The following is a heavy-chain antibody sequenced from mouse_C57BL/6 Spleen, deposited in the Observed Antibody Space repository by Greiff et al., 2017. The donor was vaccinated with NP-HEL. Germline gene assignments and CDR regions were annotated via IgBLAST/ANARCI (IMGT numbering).Heavy chain of an antibody. CDR2: INPSSGYT. CDR1: GYTFTSYW. D-gene: IGHD2-4*01. J-gene: IGHJ3*01. Sequence: QVQLQQSGAELAKPGASVKLSCKASGYTFTSYWMHWVKQRPGQGLEWIGYINPSSGYTKYNQKFKDKATLTADKSSSTAYMQLSSLTYEDSAVYYCASPIYYYYDGLAYWGQRTLVTVSA. CDR3: ASPIYYYYDGLAY. V-gene: IGHV1-7*01.